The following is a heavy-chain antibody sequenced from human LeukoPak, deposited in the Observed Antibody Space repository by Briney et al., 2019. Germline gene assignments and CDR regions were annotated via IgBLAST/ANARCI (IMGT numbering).Heavy chain of an antibody. J-gene: IGHJ5*02. CDR3: ARAEESSGWSPPVAFDP. Sequence: ASVKVSCKASGYTFTGYYMHWVRQAPGQGLEWMGWINPNSGGTNYAQKFQGRVTMTRDTSISTAYMELSSLRSDDTAVYYCARAEESSGWSPPVAFDPWGQGTLVTVSS. V-gene: IGHV1-2*02. CDR2: INPNSGGT. CDR1: GYTFTGYY. D-gene: IGHD6-19*01.